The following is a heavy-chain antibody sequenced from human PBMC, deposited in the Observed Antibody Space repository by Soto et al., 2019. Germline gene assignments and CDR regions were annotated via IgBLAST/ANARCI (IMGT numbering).Heavy chain of an antibody. CDR2: ISGSAGST. Sequence: GGSLRLSCAASGFTFSSYAMNWVRQAPGKGLEWVSAISGSAGSTYYADSVKGRFTISRDNSKDTLYLQLNSLRAEDTAVYYCAKDGGASLRFFGGGAFDIWGQGTMVTVSS. V-gene: IGHV3-23*01. CDR3: AKDGGASLRFFGGGAFDI. D-gene: IGHD3-3*01. CDR1: GFTFSSYA. J-gene: IGHJ3*02.